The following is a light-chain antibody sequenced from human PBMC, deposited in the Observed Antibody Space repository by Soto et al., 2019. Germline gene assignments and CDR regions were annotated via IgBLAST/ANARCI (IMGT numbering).Light chain of an antibody. CDR2: GNS. CDR3: QSYDRGLRVL. V-gene: IGLV1-40*01. Sequence: QSVLTQPPSVSGAPGQRVTISCTGSSSNIGAGYDVQWYQQLPGTAPKLLIYGNSNRPSGVPDRFPGSKSGTSASLAITGLQAEAERDYYCQSYDRGLRVLFGGGITLPVL. CDR1: SSNIGAGYD. J-gene: IGLJ2*01.